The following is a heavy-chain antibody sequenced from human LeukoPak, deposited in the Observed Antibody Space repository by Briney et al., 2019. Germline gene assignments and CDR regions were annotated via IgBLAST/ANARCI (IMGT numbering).Heavy chain of an antibody. Sequence: EGSLRLSCAASGFTFSSYAMSWVRQAPGKGLEWVSLISASGSATYYADSVRGRFAISRDISKNTLFLQMSSLRTEDTAVYYCAKGTLFGVVTSFDFWGQGTLVTVSS. CDR2: ISASGSAT. D-gene: IGHD3-3*01. CDR1: GFTFSSYA. CDR3: AKGTLFGVVTSFDF. V-gene: IGHV3-23*01. J-gene: IGHJ4*02.